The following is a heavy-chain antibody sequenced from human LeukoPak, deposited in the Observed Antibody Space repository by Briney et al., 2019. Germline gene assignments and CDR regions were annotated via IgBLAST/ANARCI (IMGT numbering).Heavy chain of an antibody. CDR3: ARAVRRTIFGVVILDHFDY. CDR1: GGSISSYY. CDR2: ISDIGSI. Sequence: KPSETLSLTCTVSGGSISSYYWSWIRQPPGKGLEWIAYISDIGSINYNPSLKSRVTISVDTSKNQFSLKLSSVTAADTAVYYCARAVRRTIFGVVILDHFDYWGQGTLVTVSS. J-gene: IGHJ4*02. V-gene: IGHV4-59*12. D-gene: IGHD3-3*01.